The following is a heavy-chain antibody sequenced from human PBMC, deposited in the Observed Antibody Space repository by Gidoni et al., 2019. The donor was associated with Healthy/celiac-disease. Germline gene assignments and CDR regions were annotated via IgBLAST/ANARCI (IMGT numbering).Heavy chain of an antibody. Sequence: QVQLVQSGAEVKKPGSSVKVSCKASGGTFSSYAISWVRQAPGQGLEWMGGITPIFGTANDAQKFQGRVTITADESTSTAYMELSSLRSEDTAVYYCACSRDWGSGSYLGTRPADYWGQGTLVTVSS. J-gene: IGHJ4*02. V-gene: IGHV1-69*01. CDR1: GGTFSSYA. CDR3: ACSRDWGSGSYLGTRPADY. CDR2: ITPIFGTA. D-gene: IGHD3-10*01.